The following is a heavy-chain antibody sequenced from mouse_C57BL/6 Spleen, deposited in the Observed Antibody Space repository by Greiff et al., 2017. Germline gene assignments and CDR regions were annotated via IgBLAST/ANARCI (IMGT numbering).Heavy chain of an antibody. Sequence: QVQLKESGAELVRPGSSVKLSCKASGYTFTSYWMDWVKQRPGQGLEWIGNIYPSDSETHYNQKFKDKATLTVDKSSSTAYMQLSSLTSEDSAVYYCARRELGYFDYWGQGTTLTVSS. CDR3: ARRELGYFDY. J-gene: IGHJ2*01. CDR2: IYPSDSET. CDR1: GYTFTSYW. V-gene: IGHV1-61*01. D-gene: IGHD4-1*01.